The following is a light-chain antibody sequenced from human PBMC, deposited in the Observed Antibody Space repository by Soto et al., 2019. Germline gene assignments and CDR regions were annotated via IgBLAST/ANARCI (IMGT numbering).Light chain of an antibody. CDR2: ATS. Sequence: EIVLTQSPGTLSLSPGDRVTLSCRASQSVHTTYFSWYQQKPGQAPRLLMYATSSRAVGIPDRFSGSGSGTDFTLTISRLEPEDFAMYYCQQYGDYNSPRYSFGQGTRLEI. V-gene: IGKV3-20*01. CDR3: QQYGDYNSPRYS. J-gene: IGKJ2*03. CDR1: QSVHTTY.